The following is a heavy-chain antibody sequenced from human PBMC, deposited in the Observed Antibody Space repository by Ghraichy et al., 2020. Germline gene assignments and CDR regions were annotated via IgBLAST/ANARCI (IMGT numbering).Heavy chain of an antibody. CDR2: ISPNTGET. CDR3: ARDSLVCSRTTCFPDY. V-gene: IGHV1-2*02. CDR1: GYTFSDNY. J-gene: IGHJ4*02. D-gene: IGHD2-2*01. Sequence: ASVKVSCKPSGYTFSDNYIHWLRQAPGQGLEWMGWISPNTGETDSAQKFQGRFTMTRDTSITAVYMELGRLTSDDTAIYYCARDSLVCSRTTCFPDYWGQGTLVTVSS.